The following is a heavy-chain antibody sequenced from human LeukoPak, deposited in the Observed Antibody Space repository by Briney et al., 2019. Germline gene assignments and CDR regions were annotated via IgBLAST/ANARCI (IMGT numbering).Heavy chain of an antibody. CDR1: GFTFTTYW. Sequence: GGSLRLSCAASGFTFTTYWMHWVRQVPGKGLVWVSRISPDGSSTAYADSVKGRLTISRDNAKNTLYLQMNSLRAEDTAVYYCARVGRYDYIWGSYREDYFDYWGQGTLVTVSS. V-gene: IGHV3-74*01. D-gene: IGHD3-16*02. CDR2: ISPDGSST. CDR3: ARVGRYDYIWGSYREDYFDY. J-gene: IGHJ4*02.